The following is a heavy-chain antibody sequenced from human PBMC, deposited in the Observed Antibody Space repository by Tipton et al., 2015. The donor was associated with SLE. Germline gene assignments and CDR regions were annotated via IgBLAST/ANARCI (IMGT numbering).Heavy chain of an antibody. CDR1: GGSISSHY. V-gene: IGHV4-59*11. D-gene: IGHD1-26*01. Sequence: TLSLTCTVSGGSISSHYWSWIRQPPGKGLEWIGYIYYSGSTNYNPSLKSRVTISVDTSKNQFSLKLSSVTAADTAVYYCARVWARGGPLNAFDIWGQGTMVTVSS. CDR2: IYYSGST. CDR3: ARVWARGGPLNAFDI. J-gene: IGHJ3*02.